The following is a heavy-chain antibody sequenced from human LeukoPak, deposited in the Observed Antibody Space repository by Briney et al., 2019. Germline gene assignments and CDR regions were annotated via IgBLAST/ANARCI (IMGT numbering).Heavy chain of an antibody. V-gene: IGHV4-61*02. CDR2: IYTSGST. J-gene: IGHJ4*02. CDR1: GGSISSGSYY. CDR3: ARHSRWMAGAYFDY. D-gene: IGHD6-19*01. Sequence: SETLSLACTVSGGSISSGSYYWSWIRQPAGKGLEWIGRIYTSGSTNYNPSLKSRVTISVDTSKNQFSLKLSSVTAADTAVYYCARHSRWMAGAYFDYWGQGTLVTVSS.